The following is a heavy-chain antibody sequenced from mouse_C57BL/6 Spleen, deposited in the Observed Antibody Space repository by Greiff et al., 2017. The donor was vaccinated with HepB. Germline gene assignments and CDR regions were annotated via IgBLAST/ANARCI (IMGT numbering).Heavy chain of an antibody. V-gene: IGHV14-4*01. D-gene: IGHD1-1*01. CDR2: IDPENGDT. CDR1: GFNIKDDY. J-gene: IGHJ2*01. CDR3: TTPVNTTAQRD. Sequence: VQLQQSGAELVRPGASVKLSCTASGFNIKDDYMHWVKQRPEQGLEWIGWIDPENGDTEYASKFQGKATITVATSSNTAYLQLSSLTSEDTAVYYCTTPVNTTAQRDWGQGTTLTVSS.